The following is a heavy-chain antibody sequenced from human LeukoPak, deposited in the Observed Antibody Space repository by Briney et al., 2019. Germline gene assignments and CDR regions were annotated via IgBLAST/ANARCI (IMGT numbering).Heavy chain of an antibody. CDR2: IYYSGST. Sequence: SETLSLTCTVSGGSISSGGYYWSWIRQHPGKGLEWIGYIYYSGSTYYNPSLKSRVTISVDTSKNQFSLELSSVTAADTAVYYCARPLRDGYNSYYFDYWGQGTLVTVSS. V-gene: IGHV4-31*03. J-gene: IGHJ4*02. D-gene: IGHD5-24*01. CDR1: GGSISSGGYY. CDR3: ARPLRDGYNSYYFDY.